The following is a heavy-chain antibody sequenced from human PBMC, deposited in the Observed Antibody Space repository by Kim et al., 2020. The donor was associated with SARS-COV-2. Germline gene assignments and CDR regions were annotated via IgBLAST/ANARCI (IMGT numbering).Heavy chain of an antibody. CDR3: AKGVWYSSGLNDFDY. V-gene: IGHV3-23*01. Sequence: DSLKGRFTISRDKTKNTLHLQMNSLRAEDTAVYYCAKGVWYSSGLNDFDYWGQGTLVTVSS. J-gene: IGHJ4*02. D-gene: IGHD6-19*01.